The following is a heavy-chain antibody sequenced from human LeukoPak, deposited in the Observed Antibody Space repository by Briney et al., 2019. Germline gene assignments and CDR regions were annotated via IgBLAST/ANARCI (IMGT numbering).Heavy chain of an antibody. D-gene: IGHD2-15*01. Sequence: ASVKVSCKASGYTFTSYAMNWVRQAPGQGLEWMGWINTNTGNPTYAQGFTGRFVFSLDTSVSTAYLQISSLKAEDTAVYYCAREMGRGGYCSGGSCSPRWFDPWGQGTLVTVSS. J-gene: IGHJ5*02. CDR3: AREMGRGGYCSGGSCSPRWFDP. CDR2: INTNTGNP. V-gene: IGHV7-4-1*02. CDR1: GYTFTSYA.